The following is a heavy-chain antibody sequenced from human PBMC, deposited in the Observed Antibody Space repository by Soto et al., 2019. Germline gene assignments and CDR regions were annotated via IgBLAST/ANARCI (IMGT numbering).Heavy chain of an antibody. V-gene: IGHV3-30*18. CDR2: ISYDGSNK. J-gene: IGHJ6*02. CDR1: GFTFSSYG. CDR3: VKDFHPPESIMVRGAAPTNYYYYGMDV. D-gene: IGHD3-10*01. Sequence: GGSLRLSCAASGFTFSSYGMHWVRQAPGKGLEWVAVISYDGSNKYYADSVKGRITISRDNSKNTLYLQMKSLRAEDTAVYYCVKDFHPPESIMVRGAAPTNYYYYGMDVWGQGTTVTVSS.